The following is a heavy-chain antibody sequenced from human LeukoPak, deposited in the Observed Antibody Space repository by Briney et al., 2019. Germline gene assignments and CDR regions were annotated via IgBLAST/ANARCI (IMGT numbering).Heavy chain of an antibody. CDR1: GFTVSSNS. CDR3: ARTMVRGVKFALHDAFDI. Sequence: PGGSLRLSCAASGFTVSSNSMSWVRQAPGKGLEWVSVIYSGGSTYYADSVKGRFTISRDNSKNTLYLQMNSLRAEDTAVYYCARTMVRGVKFALHDAFDIWGQGTMVTVSS. V-gene: IGHV3-53*01. CDR2: IYSGGST. D-gene: IGHD3-10*01. J-gene: IGHJ3*02.